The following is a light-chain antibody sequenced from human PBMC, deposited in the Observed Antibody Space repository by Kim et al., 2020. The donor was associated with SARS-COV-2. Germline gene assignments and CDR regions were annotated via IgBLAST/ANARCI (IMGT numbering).Light chain of an antibody. Sequence: GQRVTISCSGSSTNIGRKHVNWYQQLHRTAPNLLIFCDNKRPSGVPARCSGSTAGTSASLEISGRQSEDEADYYCAVWDGSLNNWVFGGGTQLTVL. J-gene: IGLJ3*02. CDR1: STNIGRKH. V-gene: IGLV1-44*01. CDR2: CDN. CDR3: AVWDGSLNNWV.